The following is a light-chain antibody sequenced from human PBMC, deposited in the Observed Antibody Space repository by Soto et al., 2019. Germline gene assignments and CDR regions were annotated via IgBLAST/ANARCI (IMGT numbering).Light chain of an antibody. V-gene: IGLV2-14*01. CDR2: EVS. Sequence: QSALTQPASVSGSPGQSITISCTGTSSDVGGYNYVSWYQQHPGKAPQLIIYEVSNRPSGVSNRFSGSKSGNTASLTISGLPAEDEADYYCNSYTSKSTGVFGTGTKVTVL. CDR1: SSDVGGYNY. CDR3: NSYTSKSTGV. J-gene: IGLJ1*01.